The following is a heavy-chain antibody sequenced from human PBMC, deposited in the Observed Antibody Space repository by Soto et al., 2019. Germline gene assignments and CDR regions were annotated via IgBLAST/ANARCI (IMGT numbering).Heavy chain of an antibody. CDR3: AWRGSYDSSGRTDAFDI. Sequence: QVQLVQSGAEVKKPESSVKVSCKASGGTFSSYAISWVRQAPGQGLEWMGGIIPIFGTANYAQKFQGRVTITADESTSTAYMELSSLRSEDTAVYYCAWRGSYDSSGRTDAFDIWGQGTMVTVSS. J-gene: IGHJ3*02. V-gene: IGHV1-69*12. CDR1: GGTFSSYA. CDR2: IIPIFGTA. D-gene: IGHD3-22*01.